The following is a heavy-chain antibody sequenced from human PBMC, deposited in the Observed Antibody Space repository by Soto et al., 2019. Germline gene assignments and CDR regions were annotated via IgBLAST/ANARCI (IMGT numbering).Heavy chain of an antibody. CDR1: GFTFSSYA. CDR2: ISGSGGST. J-gene: IGHJ6*02. V-gene: IGHV3-23*01. D-gene: IGHD3-10*01. CDR3: ANSGVRNYYGMDV. Sequence: GGSLRLSCAASGFTFSSYAMSWVRQAPGKGLEWVSAISGSGGSTYYADSVKGRFTISRDNSKNTLYLQMNSLRAEDTAVYYCANSGVRNYYGMDVWGHGTTVTVSS.